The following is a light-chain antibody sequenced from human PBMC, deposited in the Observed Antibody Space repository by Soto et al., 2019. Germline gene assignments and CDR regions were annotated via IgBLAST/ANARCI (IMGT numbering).Light chain of an antibody. Sequence: QSALTQPASVSGSPGQSITISCIGTSSDVGGYNFVSWYQQHPGKVPKLMIYHVSDRPSGLSHRFSGSKSGNTASLTISGLQAEDEADYYCASYSGSNTVVFGGGTKVTVL. CDR3: ASYSGSNTVV. V-gene: IGLV2-14*03. CDR2: HVS. J-gene: IGLJ1*01. CDR1: SSDVGGYNF.